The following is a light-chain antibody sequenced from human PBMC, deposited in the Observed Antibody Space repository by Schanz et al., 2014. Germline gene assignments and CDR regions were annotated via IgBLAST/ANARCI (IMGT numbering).Light chain of an antibody. J-gene: IGLJ3*02. Sequence: QSALTQPPSASGSPGQSVTISCTGTSSDVGGYNYVSWYRHHPGKAPKLIIFDVTSRPSGVSNRFSGSKSGNTASLTISGLRAEDEADYYCSSYTSSPSWVFGGGTKLTVL. CDR1: SSDVGGYNY. V-gene: IGLV2-14*03. CDR2: DVT. CDR3: SSYTSSPSWV.